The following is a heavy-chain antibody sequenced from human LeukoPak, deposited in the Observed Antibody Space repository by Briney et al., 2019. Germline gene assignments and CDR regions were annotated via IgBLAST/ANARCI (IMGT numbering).Heavy chain of an antibody. CDR1: GFSLSSYG. V-gene: IGHV3-23*01. Sequence: GGSLRLSCAASGFSLSSYGMSWVRQAPGKGLEWVSAMSGSGSSTYYADSVKGWFTISRDNSKNTLYLQMNSLRDEDTAVYWCAPGCRSTSCSVDFFQYWGQGTLVTVSS. D-gene: IGHD2-2*01. CDR3: APGCRSTSCSVDFFQY. CDR2: MSGSGSST. J-gene: IGHJ4*02.